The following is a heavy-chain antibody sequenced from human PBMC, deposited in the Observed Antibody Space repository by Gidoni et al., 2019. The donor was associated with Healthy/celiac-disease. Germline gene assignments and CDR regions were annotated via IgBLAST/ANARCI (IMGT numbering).Heavy chain of an antibody. Sequence: QMQLVQSGPEVKKPGTSVKVSCKASGFTFTSSAMQWVRQARGQRLEWIGWIVVGSGNTNYAQKFQERVTITRDMSTSTAYMELSSLRSEDTAVYYCAAVPHYYGSGSYPMGPLDPWGQGTLVTVSS. V-gene: IGHV1-58*02. CDR1: GFTFTSSA. D-gene: IGHD3-10*01. CDR3: AAVPHYYGSGSYPMGPLDP. CDR2: IVVGSGNT. J-gene: IGHJ5*02.